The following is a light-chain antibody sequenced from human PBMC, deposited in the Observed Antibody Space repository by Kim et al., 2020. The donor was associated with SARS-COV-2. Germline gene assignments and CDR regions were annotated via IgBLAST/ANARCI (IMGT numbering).Light chain of an antibody. CDR3: QQSHNTPLLT. Sequence: DIQMTQSPSSLAASVGDRVTITCRASQSIGTFLNWYQQKPGKAPKLLIYAASTLQSGVPSRFSGSGSGTDFTLTITSLQPEDVATYDCQQSHNTPLLTFGGGTKVDIK. CDR1: QSIGTF. V-gene: IGKV1-39*01. J-gene: IGKJ4*01. CDR2: AAS.